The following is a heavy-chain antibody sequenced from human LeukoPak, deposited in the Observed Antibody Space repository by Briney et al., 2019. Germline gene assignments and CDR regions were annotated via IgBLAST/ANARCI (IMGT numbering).Heavy chain of an antibody. D-gene: IGHD3-3*01. CDR1: GGTFSSYA. V-gene: IGHV1-69*13. CDR3: ARGGGGRFLEVDFDY. CDR2: IIPIFGTA. Sequence: SVKVSCKASGGTFSSYAISWVRQAPGQGLEWMGGIIPIFGTANYAQKFQGRVTITADESTSTAYTELSSLRSEDTAVYYCARGGGGRFLEVDFDYWGQGTLVTVSS. J-gene: IGHJ4*02.